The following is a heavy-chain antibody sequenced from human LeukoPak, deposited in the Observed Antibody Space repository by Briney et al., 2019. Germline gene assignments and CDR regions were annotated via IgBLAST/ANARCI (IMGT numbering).Heavy chain of an antibody. D-gene: IGHD3-10*01. CDR3: ASLSGRFDLLGN. Sequence: SETLSLTCTVSGDSISSSSYYWGWIRQPPGKGLEWIGSIYYSGSTYYNPSLKSRVTISVDTSKNQFPLKLSSVTAADTAVYYCASLSGRFDLLGNWGQGTLVTVSS. CDR1: GDSISSSSYY. V-gene: IGHV4-39*01. CDR2: IYYSGST. J-gene: IGHJ4*02.